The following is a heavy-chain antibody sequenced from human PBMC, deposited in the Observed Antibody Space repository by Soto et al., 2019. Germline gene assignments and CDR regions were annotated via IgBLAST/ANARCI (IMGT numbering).Heavy chain of an antibody. J-gene: IGHJ6*04. D-gene: IGHD3-10*01. V-gene: IGHV3-53*04. CDR3: AGKTDSIPSGGDV. CDR1: GFAVRHNY. Sequence: EVQLVESGGGLVQPGGSLRLSCTASGFAVRHNYMTWVRQAPGKGLEWVSLIYSGGDTAYADSVKGRFTISRHTSQNTLYLQMNSLRAEDTAVYYCAGKTDSIPSGGDVWGKGTAVTVSS. CDR2: IYSGGDT.